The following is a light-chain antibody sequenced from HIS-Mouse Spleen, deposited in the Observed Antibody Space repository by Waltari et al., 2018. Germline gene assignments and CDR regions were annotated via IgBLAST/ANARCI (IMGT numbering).Light chain of an antibody. V-gene: IGLV2-14*03. J-gene: IGLJ2*01. CDR2: DVS. Sequence: QSALTQPASVSGSPGQSLTTSCTGTSRDVGGYNYSSCYQQHPGKPPKLMIYDVSNRPSGVSNRFSGSKSGNTASQTISGLQAEDEADYYCSSYTSSSTVFGGGTKLTVL. CDR1: SRDVGGYNY. CDR3: SSYTSSSTV.